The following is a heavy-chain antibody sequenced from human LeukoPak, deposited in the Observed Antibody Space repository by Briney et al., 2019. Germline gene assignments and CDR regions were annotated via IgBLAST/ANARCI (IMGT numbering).Heavy chain of an antibody. CDR2: IYPGDSDT. Sequence: GESLKISCKGSGYSFTSYWIGWVRQMPGKGLEWMGIIYPGDSDTRYSPSFQGQVTISADKSISTAYLQWSSLKASDTAMYYCARQTYSSGWYEGVDYWGQGTLVTVSS. CDR3: ARQTYSSGWYEGVDY. V-gene: IGHV5-51*01. J-gene: IGHJ4*02. D-gene: IGHD6-19*01. CDR1: GYSFTSYW.